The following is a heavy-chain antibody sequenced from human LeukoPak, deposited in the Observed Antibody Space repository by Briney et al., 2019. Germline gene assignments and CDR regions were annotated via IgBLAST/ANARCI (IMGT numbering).Heavy chain of an antibody. D-gene: IGHD2-2*01. CDR1: GGSISTYY. Sequence: SETLSLTCTVSGGSISTYYFSWIRQPAGKGLEWIGHIYTRGRTDYNPSLKSRVTMSVDTSKNQFSLKLSSVTAADTAVYYCARDRHCTSTSCHSDAFDVWGQGTLVTVSS. J-gene: IGHJ3*01. V-gene: IGHV4-4*07. CDR3: ARDRHCTSTSCHSDAFDV. CDR2: IYTRGRT.